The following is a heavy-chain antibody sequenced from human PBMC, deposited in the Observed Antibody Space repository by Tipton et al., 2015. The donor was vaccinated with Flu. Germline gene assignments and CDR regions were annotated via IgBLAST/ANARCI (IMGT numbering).Heavy chain of an antibody. CDR3: ARESRRPFYGDYFDY. D-gene: IGHD4-17*01. J-gene: IGHJ4*02. CDR1: GGSISSSSYY. V-gene: IGHV4-39*07. Sequence: TLSLTCTVSGGSISSSSYYWGWIRQPPGKVLEWIGSIYYSGSTYYNPSLKSRVTISVDTSKNQFSLKLSSVTAADTAVYYCARESRRPFYGDYFDYWGQGTLVTVSS. CDR2: IYYSGST.